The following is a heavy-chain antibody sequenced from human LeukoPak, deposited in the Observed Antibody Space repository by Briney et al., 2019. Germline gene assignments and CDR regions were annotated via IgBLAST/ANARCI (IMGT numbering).Heavy chain of an antibody. Sequence: GGSLRLSCAASGFTFSSYAMHWVRQAPGKGLEWVAVISYDGSNKYYADSVKGRFTISRDNSKNTLYLQMNSLRAEDTAVYYCASTYCGGDCYHSAEYFQHWGQGTLVTVSS. V-gene: IGHV3-30-3*01. CDR3: ASTYCGGDCYHSAEYFQH. CDR1: GFTFSSYA. J-gene: IGHJ1*01. CDR2: ISYDGSNK. D-gene: IGHD2-21*02.